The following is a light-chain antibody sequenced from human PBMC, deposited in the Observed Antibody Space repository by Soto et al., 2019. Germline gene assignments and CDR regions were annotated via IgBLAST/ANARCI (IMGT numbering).Light chain of an antibody. V-gene: IGKV3-11*01. J-gene: IGKJ5*01. CDR1: QSISTY. Sequence: EIVLTQSPATLSLSPGERATLSCRASQSISTYLGWYQQKPGQPPRLLIYDTSTKATGIPARFSGSGSGTDFTLTISILKPEDFAAYYCQQRSDWPPTFGQGTRLEIK. CDR3: QQRSDWPPT. CDR2: DTS.